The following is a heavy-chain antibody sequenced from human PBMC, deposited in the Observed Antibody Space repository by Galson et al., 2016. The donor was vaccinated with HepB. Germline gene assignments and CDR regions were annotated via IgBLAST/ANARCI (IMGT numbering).Heavy chain of an antibody. CDR1: GYKFSSYW. V-gene: IGHV5-51*03. Sequence: QSGAEVKKPGESLRIACKASGYKFSSYWIGWVRQMPGKGLEWMAIIYPGDSDTRHSPAFQGQVTISADTSISTAYLQWSSLRASDTAIYYCARGDFWSGYYYYGMEAWGQGTTVTVS. D-gene: IGHD3-3*01. CDR2: IYPGDSDT. CDR3: ARGDFWSGYYYYGMEA. J-gene: IGHJ6*02.